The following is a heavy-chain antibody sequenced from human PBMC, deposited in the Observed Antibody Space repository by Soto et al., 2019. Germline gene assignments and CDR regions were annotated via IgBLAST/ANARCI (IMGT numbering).Heavy chain of an antibody. D-gene: IGHD7-27*01. V-gene: IGHV4-4*02. J-gene: IGHJ4*02. CDR3: ASKETGGYGRFDY. CDR2: IHHSGST. CDR1: GGSISSSNW. Sequence: QVQLQESGPGLVKPSGTLSLTCAVSGGSISSSNWWSWVRQPPGKGLEWIGEIHHSGSTNYNPSLKRRGTISVDTSQHPFSLQLTSVTAAATAVYSCASKETGGYGRFDYWGQGTLVTVSS.